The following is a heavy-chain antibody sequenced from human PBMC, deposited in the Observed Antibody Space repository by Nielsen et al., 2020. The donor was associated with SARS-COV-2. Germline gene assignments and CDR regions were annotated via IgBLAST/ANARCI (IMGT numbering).Heavy chain of an antibody. J-gene: IGHJ4*02. CDR3: AKAQAYDSSGYYSITYYFDY. D-gene: IGHD3-22*01. Sequence: SLKISCAASGFTFDDYAMHWVRQAPGKGLEWVSGINWHSGSIVYADSVKGRFTISRDNAKSSLYLQMNSLRAEDTALYYCAKAQAYDSSGYYSITYYFDYWGQGTLVTVSS. V-gene: IGHV3-9*01. CDR2: INWHSGSI. CDR1: GFTFDDYA.